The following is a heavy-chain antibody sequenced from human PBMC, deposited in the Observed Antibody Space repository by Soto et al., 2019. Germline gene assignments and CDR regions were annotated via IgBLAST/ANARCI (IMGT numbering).Heavy chain of an antibody. CDR1: GGSISSSSYY. J-gene: IGHJ1*01. CDR2: IYYSGST. V-gene: IGHV4-39*01. Sequence: SETLSLTCTVSGGSISSSSYYWGWIRQPPGKGLEWIGSIYYSGSTYYNPSLKSRVTISVDTSKNQFSLKLSSVTAADTAVYYCASVEDTAMAEYFQHWGQGTLVTVSS. D-gene: IGHD5-18*01. CDR3: ASVEDTAMAEYFQH.